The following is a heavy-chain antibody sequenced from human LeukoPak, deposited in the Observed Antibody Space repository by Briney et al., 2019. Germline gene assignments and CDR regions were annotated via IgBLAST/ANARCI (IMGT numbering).Heavy chain of an antibody. Sequence: ASVKVSCKTSGITFSSSTVQWVRQARGQPLEWLGWINLGSGDTKYAQRVQERLIISRDMSTNTAYMELSSLRSEDTAVYYCAAETYSDDCCWFGPWGQGTLVTVSS. V-gene: IGHV1-58*01. CDR3: AAETYSDDCCWFGP. J-gene: IGHJ5*02. CDR1: GITFSSST. D-gene: IGHD5-18*01. CDR2: INLGSGDT.